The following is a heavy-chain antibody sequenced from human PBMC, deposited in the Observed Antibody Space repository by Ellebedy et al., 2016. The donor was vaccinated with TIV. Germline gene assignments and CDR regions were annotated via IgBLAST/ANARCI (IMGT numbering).Heavy chain of an antibody. D-gene: IGHD6-19*01. Sequence: ASVKVSCKASGGTFSGYAISWVRQAPGQGLEWLGWINPNSSATKFAQKFQGRVTMTRDTSISAAYMELSRLTSADTAVYYCARDRGSSGWYPSTFDYWGQGTLVTVSS. CDR1: GGTFSGYA. J-gene: IGHJ4*02. V-gene: IGHV1-2*02. CDR3: ARDRGSSGWYPSTFDY. CDR2: INPNSSAT.